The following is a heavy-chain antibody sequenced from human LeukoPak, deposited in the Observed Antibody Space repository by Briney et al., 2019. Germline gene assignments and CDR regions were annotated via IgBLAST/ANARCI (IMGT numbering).Heavy chain of an antibody. CDR3: ARTYYYDSSAYFDWFDP. J-gene: IGHJ5*02. D-gene: IGHD3-22*01. Sequence: LGESLKISCKGSGYSFSSFWIVWVRQMPGKGLEWMGIIYPGDSNTRYSPSFQGQVTISADRSISTAYLQWSSLKASDTAIYYCARTYYYDSSAYFDWFDPWGQGTLVTVSS. V-gene: IGHV5-51*01. CDR2: IYPGDSNT. CDR1: GYSFSSFW.